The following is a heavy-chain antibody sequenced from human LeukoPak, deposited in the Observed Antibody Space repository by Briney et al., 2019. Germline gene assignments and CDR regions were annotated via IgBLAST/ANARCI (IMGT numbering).Heavy chain of an antibody. D-gene: IGHD1-26*01. J-gene: IGHJ4*02. CDR3: ARDLGGSYPSGDS. CDR2: ISYRSTYI. CDR1: GFTFSSYS. Sequence: PGGSLRLSCAASGFTFSSYSMNWVRQAPGKGLEWVACISYRSTYIYFADSLKGRFTISRDDAQSSLYLQMNSLRPEDTAIYYCARDLGGSYPSGDSWGQGTLVTVSS. V-gene: IGHV3-21*04.